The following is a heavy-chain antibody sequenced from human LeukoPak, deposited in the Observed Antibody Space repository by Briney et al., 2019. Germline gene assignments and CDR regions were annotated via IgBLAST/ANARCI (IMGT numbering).Heavy chain of an antibody. CDR2: INHSGSI. V-gene: IGHV4-34*01. D-gene: IGHD2-15*01. J-gene: IGHJ6*03. Sequence: SETLSLTCAVYGGSFSGYYWSWIRQPPGKGLEWIGEINHSGSINYNPSLKSRVTISVDTSKNQFSLKLSSVTAADTAVYYCARDRLDIVVFPPSKQRRYMDVWGKGTTVTVSS. CDR1: GGSFSGYY. CDR3: ARDRLDIVVFPPSKQRRYMDV.